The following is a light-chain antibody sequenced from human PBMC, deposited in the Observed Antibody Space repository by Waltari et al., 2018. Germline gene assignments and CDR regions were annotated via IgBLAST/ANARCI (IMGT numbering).Light chain of an antibody. Sequence: DIVMTQSPDSLAVSLGERATINCKSSQSVLYSSNNKNYLAWYQQKPGQPPKLLICWASNRESGVPDRFSGSGSGTDFTLTISSLQAEDVAVYYCQQYYSTPPTFGQGTKVEIK. CDR1: QSVLYSSNNKNY. J-gene: IGKJ1*01. V-gene: IGKV4-1*01. CDR3: QQYYSTPPT. CDR2: WAS.